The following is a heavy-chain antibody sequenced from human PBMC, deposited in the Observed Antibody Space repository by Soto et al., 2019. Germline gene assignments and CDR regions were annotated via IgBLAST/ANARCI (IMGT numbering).Heavy chain of an antibody. CDR2: INHSGST. V-gene: IGHV4-34*01. CDR3: ASSSIAVAGTGFDY. D-gene: IGHD6-19*01. CDR1: GGSFSGYY. J-gene: IGHJ4*02. Sequence: PSETLSLTCAVYGGSFSGYYWSWIRQPPGKGLEWIGEINHSGSTNYNPSLKSRVTISVDTSKNQFSLKLSSVTAADTAVYYCASSSIAVAGTGFDYCGQGTLVTVSS.